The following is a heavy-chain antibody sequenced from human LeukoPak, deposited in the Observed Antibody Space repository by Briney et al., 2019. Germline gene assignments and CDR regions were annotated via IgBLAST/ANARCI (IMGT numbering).Heavy chain of an antibody. CDR2: INPNSGGT. CDR1: GYTFTGYY. V-gene: IGHV1-2*02. J-gene: IGHJ4*02. D-gene: IGHD5-12*01. Sequence: VASVKVSCKASGYTFTGYYMHWVRQAPGQGLEWMGWINPNSGGTNYAQKFQGRVTMTRDTSISTAYMELSRLRSDDTAVYYCARENGRFQGRGYSGYALGRWGQGTLVTVSS. CDR3: ARENGRFQGRGYSGYALGR.